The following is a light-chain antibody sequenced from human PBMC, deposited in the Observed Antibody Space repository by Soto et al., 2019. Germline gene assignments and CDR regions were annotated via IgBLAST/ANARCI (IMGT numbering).Light chain of an antibody. CDR3: HKSNTAPPT. V-gene: IGKV1-27*01. Sequence: DIQMTQSPSSLSASVGDRVTITCRASQGISNYLAWYQQKPGKVPNLLIYAASTLQSGVPSRFSGRRSGADVSNTGSSLQPEDGATYYCHKSNTAPPTFGQGTKVYIK. J-gene: IGKJ1*01. CDR2: AAS. CDR1: QGISNY.